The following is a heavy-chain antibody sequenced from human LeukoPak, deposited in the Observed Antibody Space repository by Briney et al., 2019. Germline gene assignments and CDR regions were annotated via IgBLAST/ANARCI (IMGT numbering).Heavy chain of an antibody. V-gene: IGHV5-51*01. J-gene: IGHJ4*02. CDR3: ARRPLGGCSGGSCYFDY. Sequence: GESLKVPCKGSGYSFTSYWIGWVRQMPGKGLEWMGIIYPGDSDTRYSPSFQGQVTISADKSISTAYLQWSSLKASDTAMYYCARRPLGGCSGGSCYFDYWGQGTLVTVSS. D-gene: IGHD2-15*01. CDR2: IYPGDSDT. CDR1: GYSFTSYW.